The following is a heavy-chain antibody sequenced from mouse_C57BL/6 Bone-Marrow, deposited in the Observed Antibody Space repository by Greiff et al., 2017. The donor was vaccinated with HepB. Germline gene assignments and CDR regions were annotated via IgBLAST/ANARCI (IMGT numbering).Heavy chain of an antibody. V-gene: IGHV5-12*01. J-gene: IGHJ2*01. CDR2: ISNGGGST. D-gene: IGHD2-3*01. CDR3: ARRIYDGYSYYFDY. CDR1: GFTFSDYY. Sequence: EVKLVESGGGLVQPGGSLKLSCAASGFTFSDYYMYWVRQTPEKRLEWVAYISNGGGSTYYPDTVKGRFTISRDNAKNTLYLQMSRLKSEDTAMYYCARRIYDGYSYYFDYWGQGTTLTVSS.